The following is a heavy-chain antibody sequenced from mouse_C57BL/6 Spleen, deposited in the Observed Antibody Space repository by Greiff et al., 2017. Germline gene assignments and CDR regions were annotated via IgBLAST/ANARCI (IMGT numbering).Heavy chain of an antibody. V-gene: IGHV14-4*01. CDR1: GFNIKDDY. D-gene: IGHD1-1*01. Sequence: VQLKESGAELVRPGASVKLSCTASGFNIKDDYMHWVKQRPEQGLEWIGWIDPENGDTEYASKFQGKATITADTSSNTAYLQLSSLTSEDTAVYYCTTGRYYDGEAMDYWGQGTSVTVSS. J-gene: IGHJ4*01. CDR3: TTGRYYDGEAMDY. CDR2: IDPENGDT.